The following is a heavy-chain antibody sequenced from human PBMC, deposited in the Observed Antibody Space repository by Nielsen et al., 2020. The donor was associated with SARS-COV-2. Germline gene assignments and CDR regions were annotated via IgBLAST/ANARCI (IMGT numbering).Heavy chain of an antibody. D-gene: IGHD1-7*01. CDR1: GFTFSDYY. CDR3: ARDSGWNSYNWFDP. J-gene: IGHJ5*02. V-gene: IGHV3-11*05. CDR2: ISSSSSYT. Sequence: GGSLRLSCAASGFTFSDYYMSWIRQAPGKGLEWVSYISSSSSYTNYADSVKGRFTISRDNAKNSLYLQMNSLRAEDTAVYYCARDSGWNSYNWFDPWGQGTLVTVSS.